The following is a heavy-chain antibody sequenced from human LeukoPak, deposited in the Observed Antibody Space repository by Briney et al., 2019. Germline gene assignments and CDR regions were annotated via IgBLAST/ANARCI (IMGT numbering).Heavy chain of an antibody. V-gene: IGHV1-2*06. J-gene: IGHJ4*02. CDR1: GYTFTGYY. CDR3: ARVLVEMATKFFDY. D-gene: IGHD5-24*01. Sequence: ASVKVSCKASGYTFTGYYMHWVRQAPGQGLEWIGRINPNSGGTNYAQKFQGRVTMTRDTSISTAYMELSRLRSDDTAAYYCARVLVEMATKFFDYWGQGTLVTVSS. CDR2: INPNSGGT.